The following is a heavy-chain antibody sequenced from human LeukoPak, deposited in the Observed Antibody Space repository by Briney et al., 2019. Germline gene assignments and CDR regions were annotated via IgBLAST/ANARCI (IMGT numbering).Heavy chain of an antibody. Sequence: GGSLRLSCAGSGFTFSTYAMSWVRQAPGKGLEWVSSISNSGGTTYYADSVKGRFTISRDHSRNTLVLQMNSLRAEDTAVYYCTTYYYDSSGYYYPYYFDYWGQGTLVTVSS. J-gene: IGHJ4*02. CDR3: TTYYYDSSGYYYPYYFDY. D-gene: IGHD3-22*01. V-gene: IGHV3-23*01. CDR2: ISNSGGTT. CDR1: GFTFSTYA.